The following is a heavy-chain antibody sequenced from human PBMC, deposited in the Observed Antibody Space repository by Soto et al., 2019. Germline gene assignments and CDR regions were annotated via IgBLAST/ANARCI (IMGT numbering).Heavy chain of an antibody. CDR1: GFTFTRYS. J-gene: IGHJ4*02. Sequence: GGSLRLSCAASGFTFTRYSMNWVRQAPGEGLEWVSSISSTTNYIYYGDSMKGRFTISRDNAKNSLYLEMNSLRAEDTAVYYCARESEDLTSNFDYWGQGTLVTVSS. V-gene: IGHV3-21*06. CDR2: ISSTTNYI. CDR3: ARESEDLTSNFDY.